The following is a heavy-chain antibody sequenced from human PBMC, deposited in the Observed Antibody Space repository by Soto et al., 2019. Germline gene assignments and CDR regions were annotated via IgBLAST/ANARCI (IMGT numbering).Heavy chain of an antibody. CDR3: AASCVGCGGFNYYGMDV. J-gene: IGHJ6*02. V-gene: IGHV4-31*03. D-gene: IGHD2-21*01. CDR1: GDSISSGGYY. CDR2: IYYSGST. Sequence: QVQLQESGPGLVKPSQTLSLTCTVSGDSISSGGYYWSWIRQHPGKGLEWIGYIYYSGSTFYNPSLESRVTISVDTSKNQFSLKLSSVTAADTAVYYCAASCVGCGGFNYYGMDVWGQGTTVTVSS.